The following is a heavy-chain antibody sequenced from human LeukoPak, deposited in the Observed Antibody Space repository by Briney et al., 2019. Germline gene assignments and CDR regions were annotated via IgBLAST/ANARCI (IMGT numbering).Heavy chain of an antibody. CDR1: GGSFSGYY. J-gene: IGHJ4*02. CDR3: ARDSGYCSSTSCYRYFDY. CDR2: INHSGST. V-gene: IGHV4-34*01. Sequence: SETLSLTCAVYGGSFSGYYWSWIRQPPGKGLEWIGEINHSGSTNYNPSLKSRVTISVDTSKNQFSLKLSSVTAADTAVYYCARDSGYCSSTSCYRYFDYWGQGTLVTVSS. D-gene: IGHD2-2*02.